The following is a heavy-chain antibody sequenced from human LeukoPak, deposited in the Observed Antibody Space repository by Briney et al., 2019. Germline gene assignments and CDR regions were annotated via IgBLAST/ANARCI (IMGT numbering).Heavy chain of an antibody. D-gene: IGHD6-13*01. Sequence: SETLSLTCAVYGGSFSSSSYYWGWIRQPPGKGLEWIATIYYSGSTYYNPSLKSRVTISVDTSKNQFSLKLSSVTAADTAVYYCARVSAAGIGGYYFDYWGQGTLVTVSS. J-gene: IGHJ4*02. V-gene: IGHV4-39*07. CDR1: GGSFSSSSYY. CDR2: IYYSGST. CDR3: ARVSAAGIGGYYFDY.